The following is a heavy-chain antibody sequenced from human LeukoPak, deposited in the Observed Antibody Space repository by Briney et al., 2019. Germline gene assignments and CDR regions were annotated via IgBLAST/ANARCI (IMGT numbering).Heavy chain of an antibody. CDR2: ISWNSGSA. V-gene: IGHV3-9*01. Sequence: CAATGFTFDDYSMHWVRQAPGKGLEWVSGISWNSGSAVYADSVKGRFTISRDSAKNSLYLQMNSLRTEDTALYYCAKDRTYSAYAALDYWGQGTLVTVSS. D-gene: IGHD5-12*01. J-gene: IGHJ4*02. CDR3: AKDRTYSAYAALDY. CDR1: GFTFDDYS.